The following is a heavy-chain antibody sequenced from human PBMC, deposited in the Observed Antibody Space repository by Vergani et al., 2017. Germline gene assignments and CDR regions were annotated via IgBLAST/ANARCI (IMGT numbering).Heavy chain of an antibody. CDR1: GGSISSYY. CDR3: ARQLYSGSPAGFDY. D-gene: IGHD1-26*01. Sequence: QVQLQESGPGLVKPSETLSLTCTVSGGSISSYYWSWIRQPPGKGLEWIGYIYTSGSTNYNPSLKSRVTISVDTSKNQFSLKLSSVTAADTAVYYCARQLYSGSPAGFDYWGQGTLVTVSS. V-gene: IGHV4-4*09. J-gene: IGHJ4*02. CDR2: IYTSGST.